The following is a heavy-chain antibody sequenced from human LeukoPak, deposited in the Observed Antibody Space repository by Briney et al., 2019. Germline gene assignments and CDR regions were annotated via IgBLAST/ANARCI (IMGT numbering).Heavy chain of an antibody. CDR1: GGSISSYY. V-gene: IGHV4-59*08. J-gene: IGHJ2*01. CDR3: ARAACSSTSCYWYFDL. D-gene: IGHD2-2*01. CDR2: IYYSGST. Sequence: PSETLSLTCTVSGGSISSYYWSWIRQPPGKGLEWIGYIYYSGSTNYNPSLKSRVTTSVDTSKNQFSLKLSSVTAADTAVYYCARAACSSTSCYWYFDLWGRGTLVTVSS.